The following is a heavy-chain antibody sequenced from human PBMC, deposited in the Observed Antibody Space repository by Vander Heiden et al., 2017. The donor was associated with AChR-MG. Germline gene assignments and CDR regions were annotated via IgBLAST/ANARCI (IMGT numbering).Heavy chain of an antibody. CDR3: ARATMVRGVVFDY. CDR1: GRSISRGGYS. Sequence: QLQLQESGSGLVKPSQPLSLTFAVSGRSISRGGYSWSWSRRPPGKGLGWIGYIYHSGSTYYNPSLKSRVTISVDRSKNQFSLKLSSVTAADTAVYYCARATMVRGVVFDYWGQGTLVTVSS. J-gene: IGHJ4*02. D-gene: IGHD3-10*01. V-gene: IGHV4-30-2*01. CDR2: IYHSGST.